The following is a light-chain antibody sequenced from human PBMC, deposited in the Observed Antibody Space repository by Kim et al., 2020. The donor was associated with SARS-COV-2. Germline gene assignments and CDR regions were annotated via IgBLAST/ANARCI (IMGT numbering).Light chain of an antibody. CDR2: DVN. Sequence: QSALTQPASVSGSPGQSITISCTGTSSDVGGYNCVSWYQQHPDKAPKLMIYDVNNRPSGVSNRFSGSKSGNTASLTISGLQAEDEADYYCSSYTSSSTVVFGGGTQLTVL. CDR1: SSDVGGYNC. V-gene: IGLV2-14*03. CDR3: SSYTSSSTVV. J-gene: IGLJ3*02.